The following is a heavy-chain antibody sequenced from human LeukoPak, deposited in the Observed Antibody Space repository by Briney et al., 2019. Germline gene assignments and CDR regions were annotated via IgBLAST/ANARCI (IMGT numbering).Heavy chain of an antibody. Sequence: SETLSLTYTVSGGSISSSSYYWGWIRQPPGKGLEWIGSIYYSGSTYYNPSLKSRVTISVDTSKNQFSLKLSSVTAADTAVYYCASQQWLEYFDYWGQGTLVTVSS. CDR1: GGSISSSSYY. J-gene: IGHJ4*02. CDR3: ASQQWLEYFDY. V-gene: IGHV4-39*01. D-gene: IGHD6-19*01. CDR2: IYYSGST.